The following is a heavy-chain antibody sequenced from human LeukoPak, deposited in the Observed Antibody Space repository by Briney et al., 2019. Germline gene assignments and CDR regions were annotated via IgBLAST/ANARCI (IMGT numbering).Heavy chain of an antibody. J-gene: IGHJ6*03. CDR1: GFTFSSYG. CDR2: ISGSGGST. Sequence: GGSLRLSCAASGFTFSSYGMSWVRQAPGKGLEWVSAISGSGGSTYYADSVKGRFTISRDNSKNTLYLQMNSLRAEDTAVYYCAKDPDGDYNYYYYMDAWGKGITVTISS. CDR3: AKDPDGDYNYYYYMDA. D-gene: IGHD4-17*01. V-gene: IGHV3-23*01.